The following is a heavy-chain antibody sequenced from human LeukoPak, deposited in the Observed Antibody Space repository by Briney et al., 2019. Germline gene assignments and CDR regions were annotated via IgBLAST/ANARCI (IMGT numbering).Heavy chain of an antibody. CDR1: GFTFSSYA. V-gene: IGHV3-23*01. D-gene: IGHD3-16*02. J-gene: IGHJ1*01. CDR3: AKDDGFGGVIVEYFQH. CDR2: ISGSGGST. Sequence: LSGGSLRLSCAASGFTFSSYAMSWVRQAPGKGLEWVSAISGSGGSTYYADSVKGRFTISRDNSKNTLYLQMNSLRAEDTAVYYCAKDDGFGGVIVEYFQHWGQGTLVTVSS.